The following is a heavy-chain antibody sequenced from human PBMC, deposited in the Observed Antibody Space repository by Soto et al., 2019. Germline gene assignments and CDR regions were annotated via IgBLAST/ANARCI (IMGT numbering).Heavy chain of an antibody. D-gene: IGHD2-2*02. V-gene: IGHV3-23*01. CDR2: ISGSGGST. CDR1: GHTFHNYA. CDR3: AKVSRGIGVVPAAIN. J-gene: IGHJ4*02. Sequence: EVQLLESGGGLEQPGGSLRLSCVGSGHTFHNYAMTWVRQAPGKGLEWVSGISGSGGSTYYADSVRGRFTISRDESKNTLNLQMNSLRAEDTAVYYCAKVSRGIGVVPAAINWGQGTLVTVSS.